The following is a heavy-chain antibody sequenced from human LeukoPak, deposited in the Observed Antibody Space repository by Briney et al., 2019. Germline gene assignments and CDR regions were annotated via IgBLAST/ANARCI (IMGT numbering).Heavy chain of an antibody. D-gene: IGHD3-22*01. Sequence: ASVKVSCKASGYTLTSYGISWVRQAPGQGLEWMGWISAYNGNTNYAQKLQGRVTMTTDTSTSTAYMELRSLRSDDTAVYYCARVRGPRGYDSSGYYFYYFDYWGQGTLVTVSS. CDR1: GYTLTSYG. J-gene: IGHJ4*02. CDR2: ISAYNGNT. CDR3: ARVRGPRGYDSSGYYFYYFDY. V-gene: IGHV1-18*01.